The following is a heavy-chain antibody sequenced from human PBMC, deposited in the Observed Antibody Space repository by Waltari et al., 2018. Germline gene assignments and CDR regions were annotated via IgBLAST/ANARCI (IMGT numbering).Heavy chain of an antibody. V-gene: IGHV3-66*02. Sequence: EVQLVESGGGLVQPGGSLRLSCAASGITVGNNYMSWVRQAPGKGLELISLIYSRGSTYDADSVKGRFTISRDNSKNTLYLQMNSLRSEDTAVYFCARDPPGVAAAGPGRGWGQGTLVTVSS. CDR1: GITVGNNY. CDR2: IYSRGST. D-gene: IGHD6-25*01. CDR3: ARDPPGVAAAGPGRG. J-gene: IGHJ4*02.